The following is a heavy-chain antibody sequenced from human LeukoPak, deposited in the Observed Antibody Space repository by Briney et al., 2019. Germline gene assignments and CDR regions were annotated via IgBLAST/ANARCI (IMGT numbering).Heavy chain of an antibody. J-gene: IGHJ4*02. Sequence: GGSLRLSCAASAFTFSNAWMSWVRQAPGKGLEWVGRIKSKTDGGTTDYAAPVKGRFTISRDDSKNTLYLQMNSLKTEDTAVYYCTTRIVVVPAASTPADYWGQGTLVTVSS. V-gene: IGHV3-15*01. D-gene: IGHD2-2*01. CDR2: IKSKTDGGTT. CDR1: AFTFSNAW. CDR3: TTRIVVVPAASTPADY.